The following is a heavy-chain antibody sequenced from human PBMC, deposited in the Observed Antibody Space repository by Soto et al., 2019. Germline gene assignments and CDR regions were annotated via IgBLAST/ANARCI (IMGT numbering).Heavy chain of an antibody. J-gene: IGHJ4*02. Sequence: PGGSLRLSCTASGFTFRNSGMXWVRQAPGKGLEWVALVSFDGSNEYYADSVKGRFTISRDNFKNTLYLHMTSLRPEDTAVYYCTKTIHGDSTGAFDYWGLGAPVTVSS. D-gene: IGHD2-21*02. V-gene: IGHV3-30*05. CDR1: GFTFRNSG. CDR3: TKTIHGDSTGAFDY. CDR2: VSFDGSNE.